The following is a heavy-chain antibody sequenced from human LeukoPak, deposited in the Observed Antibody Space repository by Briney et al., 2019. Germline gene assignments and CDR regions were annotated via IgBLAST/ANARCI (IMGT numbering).Heavy chain of an antibody. D-gene: IGHD7-27*01. CDR1: GYTFINYI. CDR3: ARVGMTSGDYFDY. V-gene: IGHV1-3*01. Sequence: GASVKVSCKASGYTFINYIIHWVRQAPGQRLEWVGWINAGSGDTKYSQKFQGRVTIIWDTSASTAYMEVSSLRSEDTAVYYCARVGMTSGDYFDYWGQGTLVTVSS. CDR2: INAGSGDT. J-gene: IGHJ4*02.